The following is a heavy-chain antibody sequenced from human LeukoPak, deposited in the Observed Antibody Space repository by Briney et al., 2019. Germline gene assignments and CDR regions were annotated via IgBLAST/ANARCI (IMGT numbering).Heavy chain of an antibody. J-gene: IGHJ4*02. Sequence: GGSLRLSCAASGFTFSTYDTHWVRQATGKGLEWVSGIGTAGDIYYPGSVKGRFTISRENAKNSLYLQVNSLRAGDTAVYYCAREDIAVAGFDYWGQGTLVTVSS. CDR3: AREDIAVAGFDY. V-gene: IGHV3-13*01. CDR1: GFTFSTYD. D-gene: IGHD6-19*01. CDR2: IGTAGDI.